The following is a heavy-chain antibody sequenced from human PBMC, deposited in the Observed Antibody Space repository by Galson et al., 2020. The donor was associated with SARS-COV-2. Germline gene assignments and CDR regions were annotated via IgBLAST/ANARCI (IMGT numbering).Heavy chain of an antibody. J-gene: IGHJ5*02. CDR1: GGSITNGGYS. Sequence: SETLSLTCAVSGGSITNGGYSWSWIRQPPGKGLEWIGYISHSGDTYFNPSLKSRVTMSVDRSKNQFSLKLNSVTAADTAVYYCARDGAIGTGGPFDPWGQGTLVTVSS. CDR3: ARDGAIGTGGPFDP. CDR2: ISHSGDT. V-gene: IGHV4-30-2*01. D-gene: IGHD2-8*02.